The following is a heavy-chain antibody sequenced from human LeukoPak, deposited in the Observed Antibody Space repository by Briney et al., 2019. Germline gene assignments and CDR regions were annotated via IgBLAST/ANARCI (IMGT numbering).Heavy chain of an antibody. CDR2: IYYSGST. J-gene: IGHJ4*02. V-gene: IGHV4-59*01. D-gene: IGHD2-21*02. CDR3: ARTRLGCGGDCYPDYFDY. CDR1: GGSISSYY. Sequence: PSETLSLTCTVSGGSISSYYWSWIRQPPGKGLEWIGYIYYSGSTNYNPSLKSRVTISVDTSKNQFSLKLSSVTAADTAVYYCARTRLGCGGDCYPDYFDYWGQGTLVTVSS.